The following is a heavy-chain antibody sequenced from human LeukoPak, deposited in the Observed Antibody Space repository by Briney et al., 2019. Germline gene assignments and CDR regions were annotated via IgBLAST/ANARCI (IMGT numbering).Heavy chain of an antibody. CDR3: ARVVRDYYTVAYFDY. D-gene: IGHD3-3*01. CDR1: GGSISSSSYY. CDR2: IYYSGST. J-gene: IGHJ4*02. V-gene: IGHV4-39*07. Sequence: SETLSLTCTVSGGSISSSSYYWGWIRQPPGKGLEWNGSIYYSGSTYYNPSLKSRVTISVDTSKNQFSLKLSSVTAADTAVYYCARVVRDYYTVAYFDYWGQGTLVTVSS.